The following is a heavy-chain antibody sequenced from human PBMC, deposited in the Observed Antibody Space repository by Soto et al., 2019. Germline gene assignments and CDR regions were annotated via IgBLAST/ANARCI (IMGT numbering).Heavy chain of an antibody. CDR3: ARAPSLRGGSFSDY. J-gene: IGHJ4*02. CDR1: GGSISSYY. Sequence: SETLSLTCTVSGGSISSYYWSWIRQPPGKGLEWIGYIYYSGSTNYNPSLKSRVTISVDTSTNQFSLKLSSVTAADTAVYYCARAPSLRGGSFSDYWGQGTLVTVSS. V-gene: IGHV4-59*01. D-gene: IGHD3-10*01. CDR2: IYYSGST.